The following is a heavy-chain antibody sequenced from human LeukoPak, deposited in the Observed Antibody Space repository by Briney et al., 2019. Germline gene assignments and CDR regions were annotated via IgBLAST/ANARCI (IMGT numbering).Heavy chain of an antibody. CDR3: ARGDGVYVY. J-gene: IGHJ4*02. D-gene: IGHD5/OR15-5a*01. CDR2: IYFGGTT. V-gene: IGHV3-53*01. Sequence: GGSLRLSCAASGFTLSSNYMTWVRQAPGQGLEWVSVIYFGGTTYYADSVKGRFTISRDNSKNTVYLQMNSLRVEDTAVYYCARGDGVYVYWGQGTLVTVSS. CDR1: GFTLSSNY.